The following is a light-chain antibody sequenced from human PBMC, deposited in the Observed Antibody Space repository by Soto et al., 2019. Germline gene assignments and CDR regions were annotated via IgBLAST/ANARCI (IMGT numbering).Light chain of an antibody. V-gene: IGLV2-8*01. CDR3: SSYVGTNSYV. Sequence: VLAPPPPPPGAPGQSGTISSPRTTKVVGGYNYVSWYQQHPGKAPKLIIYEVYKRPSGVPDRFSGSKSGNTAALTVSGLQAEDEADYYCSSYVGTNSYVFGTGTKVTVL. J-gene: IGLJ1*01. CDR1: TKVVGGYNY. CDR2: EVY.